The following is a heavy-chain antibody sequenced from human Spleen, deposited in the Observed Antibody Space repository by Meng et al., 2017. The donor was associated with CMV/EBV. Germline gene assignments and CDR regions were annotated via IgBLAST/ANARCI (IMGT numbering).Heavy chain of an antibody. J-gene: IGHJ6*02. D-gene: IGHD2-2*01. CDR3: AKSISSQTTYNYYYYDMDV. Sequence: GESLKISCAASGFSFSSYGMHWVRQAPGKGLEWVAFIHYGTNDKYYADSVKGRFTISRDNSKNTLYLQMNSLRAEDTAVYYGAKSISSQTTYNYYYYDMDVWGQGTTVTVSS. CDR1: GFSFSSYG. CDR2: IHYGTNDK. V-gene: IGHV3-30*02.